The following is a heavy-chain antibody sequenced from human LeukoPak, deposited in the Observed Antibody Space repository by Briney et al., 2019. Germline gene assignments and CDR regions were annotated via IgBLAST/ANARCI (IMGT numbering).Heavy chain of an antibody. CDR1: GFTFSSYG. Sequence: PGRSLRLSCAASGFTFSSYGMHWVRQAPGKGLEWVAVISYDGSNKYYADSVKGRFTISRDNSKNTLYLQMNSLRAEDTAVYYCTTDLMTTVTTSVYWGQGTLVTVSS. D-gene: IGHD4-17*01. V-gene: IGHV3-30*03. J-gene: IGHJ4*02. CDR3: TTDLMTTVTTSVY. CDR2: ISYDGSNK.